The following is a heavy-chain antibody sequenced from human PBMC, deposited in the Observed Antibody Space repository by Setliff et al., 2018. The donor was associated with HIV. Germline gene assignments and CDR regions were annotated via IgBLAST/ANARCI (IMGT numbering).Heavy chain of an antibody. CDR3: ASRVYYYDSSGYLREEGFDP. CDR1: GGSITSSQSH. Sequence: SETLSLTCAVSGGSITSSQSHWGWIRQPPGKGLEWIATISYIGNTYYNPSLESRVTISVDTSKNHFSLRLSSVTAADTAVYYCASRVYYYDSSGYLREEGFDPWGQGTLVTVSS. V-gene: IGHV4-39*02. J-gene: IGHJ5*02. D-gene: IGHD3-22*01. CDR2: ISYIGNT.